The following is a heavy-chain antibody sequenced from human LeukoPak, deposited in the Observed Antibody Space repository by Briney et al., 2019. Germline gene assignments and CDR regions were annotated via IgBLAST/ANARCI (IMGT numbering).Heavy chain of an antibody. CDR2: IHYSGST. J-gene: IGHJ4*02. Sequence: SETLSLTCTVSGGSISSSSYYWGWIRQPPGKGPEWIGSIHYSGSTNYNPSLKSRVSISVDTSKSQFSLKLSSVTAADTAVYYCARRHRMTTAMSKIFDYWGQGTLVTVSS. CDR3: ARRHRMTTAMSKIFDY. V-gene: IGHV4-39*07. D-gene: IGHD4-11*01. CDR1: GGSISSSSYY.